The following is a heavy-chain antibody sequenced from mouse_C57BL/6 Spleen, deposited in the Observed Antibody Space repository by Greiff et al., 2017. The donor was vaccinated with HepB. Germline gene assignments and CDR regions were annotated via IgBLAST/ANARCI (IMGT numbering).Heavy chain of an antibody. CDR3: ARGGTLFDY. J-gene: IGHJ2*01. V-gene: IGHV5-17*01. CDR2: ISSGSSTI. D-gene: IGHD2-14*01. CDR1: GFTFSDYG. Sequence: EVMLVESGGGLVKPGGSLKLSCAASGFTFSDYGMHWVRKAPEKGLEWVAYISSGSSTIYYADTVKGRFTISSDNAKNTLFLQMTSLRSEDTAMYYCARGGTLFDYWGQGTTLTVSS.